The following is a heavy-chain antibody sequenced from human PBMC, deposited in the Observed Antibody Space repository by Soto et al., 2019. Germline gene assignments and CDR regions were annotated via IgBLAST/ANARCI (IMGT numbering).Heavy chain of an antibody. V-gene: IGHV3-48*03. CDR3: ARDXKTYYYGSGSYYNLFDY. CDR2: ISSSGSTI. J-gene: IGHJ4*02. CDR1: GFTFSSYE. D-gene: IGHD3-10*01. Sequence: PGGSLRLSCAASGFTFSSYEMNWVRQAPGKGLERVSYISSSGSTIYYADSVKGRFTISRDNAKNSLYLQMNSLRAEDTAVYYCARDXKTYYYGSGSYYNLFDYWGQGTLVTVSS.